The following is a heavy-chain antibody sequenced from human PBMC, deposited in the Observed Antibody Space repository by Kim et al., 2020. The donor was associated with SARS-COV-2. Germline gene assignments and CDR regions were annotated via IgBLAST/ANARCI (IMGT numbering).Heavy chain of an antibody. CDR3: ARLQRGYYGSGSYASYGMDV. CDR2: IYYSGST. Sequence: SETLSLTCTVSGGSISSYYWSWIRQPPGKGLEWLGYIYYSGSTNYNPSLKSRVTITVDTSKNQFSLKLSSVTAADTAVYYCARLQRGYYGSGSYASYGMDVWGQGTTGTVSS. V-gene: IGHV4-59*08. J-gene: IGHJ6*02. CDR1: GGSISSYY. D-gene: IGHD3-10*01.